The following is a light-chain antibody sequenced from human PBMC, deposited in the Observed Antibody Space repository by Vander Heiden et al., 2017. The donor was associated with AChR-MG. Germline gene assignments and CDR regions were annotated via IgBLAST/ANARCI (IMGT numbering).Light chain of an antibody. V-gene: IGKV3-11*01. CDR1: QSVSSY. Sequence: IVLTQHPATLSLAPGERAALSCRASQSVSSYLAWYQQKPGQAPTLLIYYASNRATGIPARFSGSGSGTDFTLTISSLVPQDFAVYYCQQRSNWQALTFGGGTKVEI. J-gene: IGKJ4*01. CDR2: YAS. CDR3: QQRSNWQALT.